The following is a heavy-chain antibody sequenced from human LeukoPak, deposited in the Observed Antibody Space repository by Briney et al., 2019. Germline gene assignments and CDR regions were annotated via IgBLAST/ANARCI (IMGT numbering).Heavy chain of an antibody. D-gene: IGHD3-10*01. J-gene: IGHJ4*02. CDR1: GFTFSNYE. V-gene: IGHV3-48*03. CDR3: AKDGGSGILY. CDR2: ISASGNPM. Sequence: QPGGSLRLSCAASGFTFSNYEMNWVRQAPGKGLEWISYISASGNPMFYADSVKGRFTIPRDNAKNSLYLQMNSLRAEDTAIYYCAKDGGSGILYWGQGTLVTVSS.